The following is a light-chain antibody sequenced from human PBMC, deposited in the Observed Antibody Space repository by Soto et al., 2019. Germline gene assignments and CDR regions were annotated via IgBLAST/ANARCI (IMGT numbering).Light chain of an antibody. CDR1: SSDVGGYDY. CDR2: EVS. J-gene: IGLJ1*01. CDR3: SSYSISTAYL. Sequence: ALAQPASVSGSPGQSITISCTGTSSDVGGYDYVSWYQLHPGKAPKLMVFEVSNRPSGVSYRFSGSKSGNTASLTISGLQAEDEADYFCSSYSISTAYLFGTGTKV. V-gene: IGLV2-14*01.